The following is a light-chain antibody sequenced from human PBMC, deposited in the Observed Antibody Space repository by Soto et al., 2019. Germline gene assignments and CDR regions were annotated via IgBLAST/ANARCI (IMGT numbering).Light chain of an antibody. CDR1: SSDVGGYNY. Sequence: LTQPASVSGSPGQSITISCTGTSSDVGGYNYVSWYQQHPGKAPKLMIYDVSNRPSGVSNRFSGSKSGNTASLTISGLQAEDEADYYCSSCTSSSTHNYVFGTGTKVTVL. V-gene: IGLV2-14*01. CDR2: DVS. J-gene: IGLJ1*01. CDR3: SSCTSSSTHNYV.